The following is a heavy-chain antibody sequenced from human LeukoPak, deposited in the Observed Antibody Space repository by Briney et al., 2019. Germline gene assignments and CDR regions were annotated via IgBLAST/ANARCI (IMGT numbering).Heavy chain of an antibody. D-gene: IGHD2-21*01. CDR1: AYTFAGYY. J-gene: IGHJ3*02. V-gene: IGHV1-2*06. CDR3: ARDVVVGNAFDI. Sequence: ASVKVSCKASAYTFAGYYMHWVRQAPGQGLEWMGRINPNSGGTNYAPKFQGRVTMTRDTSISTAYMDLSRLRSDDTAVYYCARDVVVGNAFDIWGQGTMVTVSS. CDR2: INPNSGGT.